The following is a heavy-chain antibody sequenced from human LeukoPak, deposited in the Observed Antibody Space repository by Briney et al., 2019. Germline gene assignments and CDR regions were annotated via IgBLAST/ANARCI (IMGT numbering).Heavy chain of an antibody. CDR1: GGSISSYY. Sequence: SETLSLTCTVSGGSISSYYWSWIRQPPGKGLEWIGYIYYSGSTNYNPSLKSRVTISVDTSKNQFSLKLSSVTAADTAVYYCARKGRTTGTTRGHWFDPWGQGTLVTVSS. CDR3: ARKGRTTGTTRGHWFDP. J-gene: IGHJ5*02. V-gene: IGHV4-59*12. D-gene: IGHD1-1*01. CDR2: IYYSGST.